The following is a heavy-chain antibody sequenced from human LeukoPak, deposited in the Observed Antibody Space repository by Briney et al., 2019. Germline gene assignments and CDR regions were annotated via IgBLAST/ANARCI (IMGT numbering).Heavy chain of an antibody. Sequence: PGGSLRLSCAASGFTVSSNYMSWVRQAPGKGLEWVSVIYSGGSTYYADSVKGRFTISRDNSKNTLYLQMSSLRAEDTAVYYCAREVRRDGYKLGYYYYGMDVWGQGTTVTVSS. V-gene: IGHV3-53*01. CDR2: IYSGGST. CDR1: GFTVSSNY. J-gene: IGHJ6*02. CDR3: AREVRRDGYKLGYYYYGMDV. D-gene: IGHD5-24*01.